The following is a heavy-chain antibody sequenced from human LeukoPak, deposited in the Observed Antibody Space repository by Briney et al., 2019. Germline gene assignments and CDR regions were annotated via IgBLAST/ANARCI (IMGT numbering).Heavy chain of an antibody. Sequence: SETLSLTCTVSGGSISSSSYYWGWIRQPPGKGLEWIGSIYYSGSTYYNPSLKSRVTISVDTSKNQFSLKLSSMTAADTAVYYCARDLIGAMVRGVISSGWFDPWGQGTLVTVSS. D-gene: IGHD3-10*01. CDR1: GGSISSSSYY. CDR3: ARDLIGAMVRGVISSGWFDP. J-gene: IGHJ5*02. V-gene: IGHV4-39*02. CDR2: IYYSGST.